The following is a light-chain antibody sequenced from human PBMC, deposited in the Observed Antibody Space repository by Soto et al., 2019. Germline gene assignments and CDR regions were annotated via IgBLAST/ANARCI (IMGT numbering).Light chain of an antibody. J-gene: IGLJ1*01. Sequence: QSVLTQPASVSGSPGQSITISCTGTSSDVGSYNLVSWYQQHPGKAPKLMIYEVSKRPSGVSNRFSGSKSGNTASLTISGPQAEAEAVYYCCSYAGRSTFYVFETGTKPTVL. CDR3: CSYAGRSTFYV. CDR2: EVS. CDR1: SSDVGSYNL. V-gene: IGLV2-23*02.